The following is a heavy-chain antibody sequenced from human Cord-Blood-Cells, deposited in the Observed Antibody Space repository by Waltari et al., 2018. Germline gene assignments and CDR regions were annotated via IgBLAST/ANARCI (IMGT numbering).Heavy chain of an antibody. CDR3: ARSRTGDAFDI. V-gene: IGHV3-7*01. J-gene: IGHJ3*02. CDR2: IKQDGSEK. CDR1: GFTFSSYW. D-gene: IGHD7-27*01. Sequence: EVQLVESGGGLVQPGGSLRLSCAASGFTFSSYWMSWVRQAPGKGLEWVANIKQDGSEKCDVESGKGRFTISRDNAKNSLYLQMNSLRAEDTAVYYCARSRTGDAFDIWGQGTMVTVSS.